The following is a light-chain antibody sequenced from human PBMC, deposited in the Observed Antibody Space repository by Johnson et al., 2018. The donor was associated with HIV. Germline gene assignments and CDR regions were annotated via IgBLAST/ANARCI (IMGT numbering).Light chain of an antibody. CDR2: DNN. CDR3: GTWDSSLTASV. CDR1: TSNIGKSY. J-gene: IGLJ1*01. Sequence: VLTQPPSVSAAPGQKVTISCSGSTSNIGKSYVSWYQQLPGTAPKLLIYDNNRRPSGTPDRFSGSKSGTSATLASPGLPTGDEADYYCGTWDSSLTASVFGTGTKVTVL. V-gene: IGLV1-51*01.